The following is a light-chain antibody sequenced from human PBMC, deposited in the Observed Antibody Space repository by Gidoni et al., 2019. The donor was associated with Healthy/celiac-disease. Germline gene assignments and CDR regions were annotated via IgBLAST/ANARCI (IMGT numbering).Light chain of an antibody. CDR3: SSYTSSSPGV. J-gene: IGLJ3*02. CDR2: DVS. CDR1: STDVGGYNY. Sequence: HSALTQPPSVSRSPGQSITISSTGTSTDVGGYNYVSWYQQHPGKAPKLIIYDVSHRPAGVSNLFSGSKSGNTASLTSSGLQAEDEADYYCSSYTSSSPGVFGGGTKLTVL. V-gene: IGLV2-14*03.